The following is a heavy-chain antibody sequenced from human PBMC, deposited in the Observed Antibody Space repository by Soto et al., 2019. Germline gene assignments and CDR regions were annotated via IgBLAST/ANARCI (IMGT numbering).Heavy chain of an antibody. CDR2: ISYDGSNK. D-gene: IGHD3-16*02. V-gene: IGHV3-30*18. J-gene: IGHJ4*02. CDR3: AKATTFGGVISKPLDY. Sequence: QVQLVESGGGVVQPGRSLRLSCAASGFTFSGYGMHWVRQAPGKGLEWVAVISYDGSNKYYADSVKGRFTISRDNSKNTLYLQMNSLRAEDTAVYYCAKATTFGGVISKPLDYWGQGTLVTVSS. CDR1: GFTFSGYG.